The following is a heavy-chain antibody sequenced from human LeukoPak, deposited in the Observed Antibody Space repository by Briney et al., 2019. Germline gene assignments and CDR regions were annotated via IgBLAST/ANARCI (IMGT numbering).Heavy chain of an antibody. J-gene: IGHJ3*02. V-gene: IGHV4-34*01. D-gene: IGHD3-10*01. CDR1: GGSFSGYY. Sequence: PSETLSLTCAVYGGSFSGYYWSWIRQPPGKGLEWIGEINHSGSTNYNPSLKSRVTISVDTSKNQFSLKLSSVTAADTAVYYCARDRLFYGSGSNGPQPRAPEAFDIWGQGTMVTVSS. CDR2: INHSGST. CDR3: ARDRLFYGSGSNGPQPRAPEAFDI.